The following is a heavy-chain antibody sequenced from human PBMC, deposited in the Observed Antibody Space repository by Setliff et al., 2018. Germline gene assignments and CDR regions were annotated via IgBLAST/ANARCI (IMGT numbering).Heavy chain of an antibody. D-gene: IGHD1-1*01. V-gene: IGHV4-30-4*08. J-gene: IGHJ3*02. CDR2: IYYSGST. Sequence: PSETMSLTCTVSGGSISSGDYYWSWIRQPPGKGLEWIGYIYYSGSTHYNPSLKSRVTISVDTSKNQFSLKLSSVTAADTAVYYCAREAPGYAFDIWGQGTMVTVSS. CDR3: AREAPGYAFDI. CDR1: GGSISSGDYY.